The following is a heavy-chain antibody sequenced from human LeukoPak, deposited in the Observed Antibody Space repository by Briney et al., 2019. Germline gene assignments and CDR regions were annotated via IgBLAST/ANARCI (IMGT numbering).Heavy chain of an antibody. V-gene: IGHV4-34*01. D-gene: IGHD2-15*01. CDR1: GGSFSGYY. J-gene: IGHJ3*02. Sequence: SETLSLTCAVYGGSFSGYYWSWIRQPPGKGLEWIGEINHSGSTNYNPSLKSRVTISVDTSKNQFSLKLSSVTAADTAVYYCARSIIVVVVAAHDAFDIWGQGTMVTVSS. CDR3: ARSIIVVVVAAHDAFDI. CDR2: INHSGST.